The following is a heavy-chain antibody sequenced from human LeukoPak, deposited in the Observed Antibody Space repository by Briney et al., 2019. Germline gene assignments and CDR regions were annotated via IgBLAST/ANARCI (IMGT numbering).Heavy chain of an antibody. CDR2: INHSGST. V-gene: IGHV4-34*01. CDR3: ARGGRNYDFWSGYYPDAVFYRASWFDP. J-gene: IGHJ5*02. D-gene: IGHD3-3*01. CDR1: GFTFSDYY. Sequence: LRLSCAASGFTFSDYYMSWIRQAPRKGLEWIGEINHSGSTNYNPSPKSRVTISVDTSKNQFSLKLSSVTAADTAVYYCARGGRNYDFWSGYYPDAVFYRASWFDPWGQGTLVTVSS.